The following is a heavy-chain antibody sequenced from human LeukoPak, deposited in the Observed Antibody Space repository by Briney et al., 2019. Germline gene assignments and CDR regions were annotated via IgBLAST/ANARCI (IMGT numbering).Heavy chain of an antibody. CDR1: GSTVSSNY. CDR2: IYSGGST. V-gene: IGHV3-53*01. Sequence: GGSLRLSCAASGSTVSSNYMSWVRQAPGKGLEWVSVIYSGGSTYYADSVKGRFTISRDNSKNTLYLQMNSLRAEDTAVYYCARGGAARPGYYYMDVWGKGTTVTVSS. D-gene: IGHD6-6*01. CDR3: ARGGAARPGYYYMDV. J-gene: IGHJ6*03.